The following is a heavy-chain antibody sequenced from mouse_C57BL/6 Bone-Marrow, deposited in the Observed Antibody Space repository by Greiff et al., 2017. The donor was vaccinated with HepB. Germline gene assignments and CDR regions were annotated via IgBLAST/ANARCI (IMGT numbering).Heavy chain of an antibody. Sequence: EVQLVESGAELVRPGASVKLSCTASGFNIKDDYMHWVKQRPEQGLEWIGWIDPENGDTEYASKFQGKATITADTSSNTAYLQLSSLTSEDTAVYYCTTPMVTTEDWGQGTLVTVSA. CDR2: IDPENGDT. D-gene: IGHD2-2*01. CDR1: GFNIKDDY. J-gene: IGHJ3*01. CDR3: TTPMVTTED. V-gene: IGHV14-4*01.